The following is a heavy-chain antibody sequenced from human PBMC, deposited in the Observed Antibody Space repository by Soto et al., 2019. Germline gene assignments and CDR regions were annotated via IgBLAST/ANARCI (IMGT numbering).Heavy chain of an antibody. Sequence: QVQLQESGPGLVKPSQTLSLTCTVSGGSISSGGYYWSWIRQHPGKGLEWIGYIYYSGSTYYNPSLKSRVTMLVDTSKNQYSLKLSYVTAADTAVYYCASSPVYCSGGSCYSGAFDIWGQGTMVTVSS. V-gene: IGHV4-31*03. J-gene: IGHJ3*02. CDR2: IYYSGST. D-gene: IGHD2-15*01. CDR3: ASSPVYCSGGSCYSGAFDI. CDR1: GGSISSGGYY.